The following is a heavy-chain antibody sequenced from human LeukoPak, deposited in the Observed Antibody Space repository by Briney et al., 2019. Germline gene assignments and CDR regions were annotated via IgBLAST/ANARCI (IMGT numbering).Heavy chain of an antibody. D-gene: IGHD6-13*01. CDR2: INSDGSST. CDR3: ARSRSRYSSTYFDY. J-gene: IGHJ4*02. Sequence: GGSLRLSCAASRFTFSSYWMHWVRQTPGKGLMWVSRINSDGSSTNYAESVKGRFTISRDNAKNTLYLQVISLRAEDTAVYYCARSRSRYSSTYFDYWGQGTLVTVSS. V-gene: IGHV3-74*01. CDR1: RFTFSSYW.